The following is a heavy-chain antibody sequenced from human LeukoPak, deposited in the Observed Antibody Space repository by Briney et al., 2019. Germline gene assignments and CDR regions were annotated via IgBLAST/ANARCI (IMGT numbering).Heavy chain of an antibody. CDR2: IIPLFGTA. V-gene: IGHV1-69*01. D-gene: IGHD3-3*01. CDR1: GGTFSSYA. Sequence: SVKVSCKASGGTFSSYAISWVRQAPGQGLEWMGGIIPLFGTANYAQKFQGRVTITADESTSTAYMELSSLRSEDTAVYYCARAYTYYDFWSGYYTGEYFQHWGQGTLVTVSS. J-gene: IGHJ1*01. CDR3: ARAYTYYDFWSGYYTGEYFQH.